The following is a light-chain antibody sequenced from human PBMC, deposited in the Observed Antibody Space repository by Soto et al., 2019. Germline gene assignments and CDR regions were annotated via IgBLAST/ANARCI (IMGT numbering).Light chain of an antibody. V-gene: IGLV2-14*01. CDR1: SSAVGAYNY. CDR2: EVS. CDR3: SSYTISTTRI. J-gene: IGLJ2*01. Sequence: QSVLTQPASVSGSPGQSITISCTGTSSAVGAYNYVSWYQHHPGKAPKLIIYEVSNRPSGVSSRFSGSKSGNTASLTISGLQAEDEADYYCSSYTISTTRIFGGGTKLTVL.